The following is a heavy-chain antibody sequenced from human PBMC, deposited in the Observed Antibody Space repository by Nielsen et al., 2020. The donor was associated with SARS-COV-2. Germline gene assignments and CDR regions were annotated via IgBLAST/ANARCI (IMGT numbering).Heavy chain of an antibody. Sequence: GGSLRLSCAASGFTFDDYAMHWVRQAPGKGLEWVSGISWNSGSIGYADSVKGRFTISRDNAKNSLYLQMNSLRAEDTAVYYCARDCSGGSCYSGDWGQGTLVTVSS. V-gene: IGHV3-9*01. D-gene: IGHD2-15*01. CDR1: GFTFDDYA. CDR3: ARDCSGGSCYSGD. J-gene: IGHJ4*02. CDR2: ISWNSGSI.